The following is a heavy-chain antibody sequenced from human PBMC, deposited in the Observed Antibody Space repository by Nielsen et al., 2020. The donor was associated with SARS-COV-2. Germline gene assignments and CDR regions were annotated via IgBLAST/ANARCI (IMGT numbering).Heavy chain of an antibody. J-gene: IGHJ4*02. D-gene: IGHD2-15*01. CDR3: ARDTKDVYCSGGSCYSEGFDY. Sequence: GSLRLSCAASGFSFSSYAMNWVRQAPGKGLEWVSCISGTGGTTYYADSVKGRFTISRDNSKNTLYVQMNSLRAEDTAVYYCARDTKDVYCSGGSCYSEGFDYWGQGTLVTVSS. CDR2: ISGTGGTT. CDR1: GFSFSSYA. V-gene: IGHV3-23*01.